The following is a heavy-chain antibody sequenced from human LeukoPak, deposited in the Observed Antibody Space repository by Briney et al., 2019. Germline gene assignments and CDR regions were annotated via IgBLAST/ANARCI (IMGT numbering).Heavy chain of an antibody. V-gene: IGHV3-74*01. CDR3: ARDGDGYNFDF. CDR1: GLTFSSHW. CDR2: ITRDGSYA. J-gene: IGHJ4*02. D-gene: IGHD5-24*01. Sequence: GGSLRLSCAASGLTFSSHWMHWVRQAPGKGLVWVSRITRDGSYANYAVSVKGRFTFSRDNARDTLYLQMNSLRAEDTAVYYCARDGDGYNFDFWGQGALVTVSS.